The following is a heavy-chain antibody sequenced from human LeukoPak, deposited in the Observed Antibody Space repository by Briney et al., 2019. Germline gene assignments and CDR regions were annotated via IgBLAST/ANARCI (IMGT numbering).Heavy chain of an antibody. D-gene: IGHD1-26*01. CDR2: IIPICGTT. CDR3: ASMRSRELYYYYMDV. CDR1: GGTFSSYA. Sequence: GASVTVSCKASGGTFSSYAMSWVRQAPGQGLEWMGGIIPICGTTNYAQKFKGRVTITTDESTSTAYMELSSLRSEDTAVYYCASMRSRELYYYYMDVWGKGTTVTVSS. J-gene: IGHJ6*03. V-gene: IGHV1-69*05.